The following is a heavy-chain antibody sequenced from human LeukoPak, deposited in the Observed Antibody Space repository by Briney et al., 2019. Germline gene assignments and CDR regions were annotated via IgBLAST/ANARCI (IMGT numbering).Heavy chain of an antibody. V-gene: IGHV4-4*02. CDR2: INHSGST. CDR1: GGSISSSNW. CDR3: ARAGRRIWFDP. J-gene: IGHJ5*02. Sequence: PSETLSLTCAVSGGSISSSNWWSWVRQPPGKGLEWIGEINHSGSTNYNPSLKSRVTISVDTSKNQFSLKLSSVTAADTAVYYCARAGRRIWFDPWGQGTLVTVSS.